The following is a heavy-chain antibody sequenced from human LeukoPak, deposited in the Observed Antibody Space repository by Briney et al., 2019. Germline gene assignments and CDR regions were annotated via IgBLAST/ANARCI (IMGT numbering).Heavy chain of an antibody. D-gene: IGHD5-18*01. CDR1: EDTFNNYQ. CDR3: ARGRGYDHGSYFYYMDV. J-gene: IGHJ6*03. Sequence: ASVKVSCKASEDTFNNYQIVWVRQAPGQGLDWMGGVFPLFDTTDYAQKFQGRVTITTDESTTTTYMELSRLRSNDTAVYYCARGRGYDHGSYFYYMDVWGNRTSVTVSS. V-gene: IGHV1-69*05. CDR2: VFPLFDTT.